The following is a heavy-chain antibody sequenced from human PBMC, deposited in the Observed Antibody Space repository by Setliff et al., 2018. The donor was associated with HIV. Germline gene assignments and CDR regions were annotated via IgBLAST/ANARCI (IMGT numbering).Heavy chain of an antibody. CDR1: GFTFDDYA. J-gene: IGHJ6*02. CDR2: ISWDGGST. Sequence: GGSLRLSCAASGFTFDDYAMHWVRQAPGKGLEWFSLISWDGGSTYYAASVKCRFTICRDNSKNSLYLQMNSLRAEYTALSSCAKNTPSGYHLYYGMDVRGRGTTVAFSS. CDR3: AKNTPSGYHLYYGMDV. D-gene: IGHD5-12*01. V-gene: IGHV3-43D*04.